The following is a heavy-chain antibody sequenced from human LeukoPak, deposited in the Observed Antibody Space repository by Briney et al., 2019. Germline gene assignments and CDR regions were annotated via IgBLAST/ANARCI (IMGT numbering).Heavy chain of an antibody. CDR3: ATSRTFDY. CDR2: ISSSSSTI. Sequence: QSGGSLRLPCAASGFTFSSYSMNWVRQAPGKGLEWVSYISSSSSTIYYADSVKGRFTISRDNAKNSLYLQMDSLRAEDTAVYYCATSRTFDYWGQGTLVTVSS. CDR1: GFTFSSYS. V-gene: IGHV3-48*01. J-gene: IGHJ4*02. D-gene: IGHD1-7*01.